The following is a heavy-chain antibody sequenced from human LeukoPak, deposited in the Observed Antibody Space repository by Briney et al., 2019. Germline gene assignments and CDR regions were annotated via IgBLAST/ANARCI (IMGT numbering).Heavy chain of an antibody. V-gene: IGHV1-8*01. Sequence: ASVNVSCQASGYTFTSYDINWVRQATGQGLEWMGWMNPNSGNTGYAQKFQGRVTMTRNTSISTAYMELSSLRSEDTAVYHCARGGYCTNGVCYTGIFDYWGQGTLVTVSS. CDR1: GYTFTSYD. D-gene: IGHD2-8*01. CDR2: MNPNSGNT. J-gene: IGHJ4*02. CDR3: ARGGYCTNGVCYTGIFDY.